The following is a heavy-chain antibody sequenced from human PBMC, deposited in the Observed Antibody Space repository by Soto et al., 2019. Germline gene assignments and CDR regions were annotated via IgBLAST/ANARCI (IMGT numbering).Heavy chain of an antibody. D-gene: IGHD3-10*01. Sequence: GGSLRLSCAASGFTFSSYSMNWVRQAPGKGLEWVSSISSSSSYIYYADSVKGRFTISRDNAKNSLYLQMNSLRAEDAAVYYCARRRGITSPIDYWGQGTLVTVSS. CDR3: ARRRGITSPIDY. CDR2: ISSSSSYI. V-gene: IGHV3-21*01. CDR1: GFTFSSYS. J-gene: IGHJ4*02.